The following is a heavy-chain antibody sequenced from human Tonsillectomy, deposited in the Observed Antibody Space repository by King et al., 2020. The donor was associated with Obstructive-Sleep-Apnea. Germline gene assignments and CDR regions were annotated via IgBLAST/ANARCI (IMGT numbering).Heavy chain of an antibody. V-gene: IGHV3-23*04. CDR2: IRVSGGGT. CDR3: AKDIGTGYHYYGMDV. Sequence: DVQLVESGGGLVQPGGSLRVSCAASGFTFSSYAMNWVRQAPGKGLEWVPAIRVSGGGTYYADSVKGRCTISRDNSKNTLYLQMNSLRADDTALYYCAKDIGTGYHYYGMDVWGQGTTVTVSS. D-gene: IGHD3/OR15-3a*01. CDR1: GFTFSSYA. J-gene: IGHJ6*02.